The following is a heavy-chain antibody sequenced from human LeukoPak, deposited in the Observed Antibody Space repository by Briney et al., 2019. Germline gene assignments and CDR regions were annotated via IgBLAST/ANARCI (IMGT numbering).Heavy chain of an antibody. J-gene: IGHJ4*02. CDR2: INPNSGGT. V-gene: IGHV1-2*02. Sequence: ASVKVSCKASGYTFTAYYIHWVRQAPGQGLEWMGWINPNSGGTNYAQKFQGRVTMTRDTSISTAYMELSRLRSDDTAVYYCARERYYSDSSGYLFYWSQGTLVTVSS. CDR1: GYTFTAYY. D-gene: IGHD3-22*01. CDR3: ARERYYSDSSGYLFY.